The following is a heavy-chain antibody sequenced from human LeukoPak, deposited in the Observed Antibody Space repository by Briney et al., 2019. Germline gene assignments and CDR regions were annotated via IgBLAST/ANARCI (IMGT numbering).Heavy chain of an antibody. CDR1: GYTFTSYY. V-gene: IGHV1-46*01. D-gene: IGHD4-23*01. CDR2: INPSGGST. Sequence: ASVKVSCKASGYTFTSYYMHWVRQAPGQGLEWMGIINPSGGSTSYAQKFQGRVTMTRDTSTSTVYMELSSLRSEDTAVYYCARARSPNYGGKAINLKYFQHWGQGTLVTVSS. J-gene: IGHJ1*01. CDR3: ARARSPNYGGKAINLKYFQH.